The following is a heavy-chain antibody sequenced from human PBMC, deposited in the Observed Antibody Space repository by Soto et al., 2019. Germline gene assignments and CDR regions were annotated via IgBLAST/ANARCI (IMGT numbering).Heavy chain of an antibody. CDR1: GFSFSSYG. D-gene: IGHD4-17*01. CDR3: VKGLAVPKGDP. J-gene: IGHJ5*02. CDR2: TTYDGSNE. V-gene: IGHV3-30*18. Sequence: QVQLVESGGGVVQPGRSLRLSCAASGFSFSSYGMYWVRQAPGKGPEWVALTTYDGSNEDYADSVKGRFTISRDNSKSTLYLQMNNLRVEDTAVYYCVKGLAVPKGDPWGQGTLVTVSS.